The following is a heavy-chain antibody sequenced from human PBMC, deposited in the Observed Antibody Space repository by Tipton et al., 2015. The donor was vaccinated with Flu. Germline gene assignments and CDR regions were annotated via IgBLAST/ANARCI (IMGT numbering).Heavy chain of an antibody. CDR2: ISSSSSYI. J-gene: IGHJ3*02. CDR3: ARAPSQTGAFDI. Sequence: GSLRLSCAASGFTFSSYSMNWVRQAPGKGLEWVSSISSSSSYIYYADSVKGRFTISRDNAKNSLYLQMNSLRAEDTAVYYCARAPSQTGAFDIWGQGTMVTVSS. V-gene: IGHV3-21*01. CDR1: GFTFSSYS.